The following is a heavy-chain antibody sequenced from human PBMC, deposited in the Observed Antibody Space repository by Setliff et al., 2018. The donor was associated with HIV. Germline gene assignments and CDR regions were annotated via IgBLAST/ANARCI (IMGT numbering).Heavy chain of an antibody. D-gene: IGHD1-7*01. Sequence: GSLRLSCAASGFTFSSYWMHWVRQAPGKGLVWVSRIYDSGDIWYTDSVRGRFTISRDNTKNSLYLQMNNLRAEDTAVYYCATDRGTYWGQGTLVTVSS. V-gene: IGHV3-74*01. J-gene: IGHJ4*02. CDR2: IYDSGDI. CDR3: ATDRGTY. CDR1: GFTFSSYW.